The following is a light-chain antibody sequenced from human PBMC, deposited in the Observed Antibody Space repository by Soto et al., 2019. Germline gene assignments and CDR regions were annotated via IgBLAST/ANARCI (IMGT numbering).Light chain of an antibody. Sequence: QLVLTQSPSASASLGASVKLTCTLSSGHSSYTIAWHQQQPEKGPRYLMNVNNDGSHSKGDGIPDRFSGSSSGAERYLTISSLQSEDEADYYCQTWGTGIRVFGSGTKLTVL. CDR1: SGHSSYT. CDR3: QTWGTGIRV. J-gene: IGLJ1*01. V-gene: IGLV4-69*02. CDR2: VNNDGSH.